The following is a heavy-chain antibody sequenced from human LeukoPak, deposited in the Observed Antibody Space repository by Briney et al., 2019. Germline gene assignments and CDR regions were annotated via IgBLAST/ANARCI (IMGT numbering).Heavy chain of an antibody. D-gene: IGHD3-22*01. J-gene: IGHJ4*02. V-gene: IGHV3-30*02. CDR2: IRYDGSNK. CDR3: AKDSSVYYYDSRNFDY. CDR1: GFTFSNYG. Sequence: PGGSLRLSCAASGFTFSNYGMHWVRQAPGKGLEWVAFIRYDGSNKYYADSVKGRFTISRDNTKNTLYLQMNSLRAEDTAVYYCAKDSSVYYYDSRNFDYWGQGTLVTVSS.